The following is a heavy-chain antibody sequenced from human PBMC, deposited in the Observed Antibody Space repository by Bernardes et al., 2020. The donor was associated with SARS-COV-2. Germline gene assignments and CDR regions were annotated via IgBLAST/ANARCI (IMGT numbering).Heavy chain of an antibody. J-gene: IGHJ4*02. CDR3: ARLVYFGELHFDS. CDR2: IYYIGTT. CDR1: GGSISSSNYY. V-gene: IGHV4-39*01. D-gene: IGHD3-10*01. Sequence: SETLSLTCTVSGGSISSSNYYWGWIRQPPGKALEWIGSIYYIGTTDYNPSLKSRVTISVDSSKNQFSLKLSSVTAADTAVYYCARLVYFGELHFDSWGQGTLVTVSS.